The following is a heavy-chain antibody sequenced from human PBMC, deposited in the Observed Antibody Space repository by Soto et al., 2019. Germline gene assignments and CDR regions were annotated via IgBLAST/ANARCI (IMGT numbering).Heavy chain of an antibody. V-gene: IGHV3-15*01. Sequence: PGGSLRLSCAASGFTFSNAWMSWVRQAPGKGLEWVGRIKSKTDGGTTDYAAPVKGRFTISRDDSKNTLYLQMNSLKTEDTAVYYCTTEITIFGVVTPYYYYYMDVWGKGTTVTVSS. CDR2: IKSKTDGGTT. D-gene: IGHD3-3*01. J-gene: IGHJ6*03. CDR1: GFTFSNAW. CDR3: TTEITIFGVVTPYYYYYMDV.